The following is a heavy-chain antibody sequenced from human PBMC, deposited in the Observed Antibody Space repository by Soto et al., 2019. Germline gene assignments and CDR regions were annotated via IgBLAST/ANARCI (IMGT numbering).Heavy chain of an antibody. J-gene: IGHJ3*02. Sequence: QVQLQESGPGLVKPSETLSLTCTVSGGSISSYYWSWIRQPPGKGLEWIGYIYYSGSTNYNPSLKSRLTISVDTSKHQFSRKLSSVTAADTAVYYCARRYGSAFDIWGQGTMVTVSS. V-gene: IGHV4-59*01. CDR2: IYYSGST. CDR3: ARRYGSAFDI. CDR1: GGSISSYY. D-gene: IGHD3-10*01.